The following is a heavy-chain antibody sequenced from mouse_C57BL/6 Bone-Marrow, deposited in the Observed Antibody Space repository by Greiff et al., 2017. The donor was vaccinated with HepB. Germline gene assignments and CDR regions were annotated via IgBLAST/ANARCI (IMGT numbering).Heavy chain of an antibody. Sequence: VQLQQSGPEPVKPGASVKISCKASGYTFTDYYMNWVKQSHGKSLEWIGDINPNNGGTSYNQKFKGKATLTVDKSSSTAYMELRSLTSEDSAVYYCARRGFALYYAMDYWGQGTSVTVSS. CDR3: ARRGFALYYAMDY. V-gene: IGHV1-26*01. CDR1: GYTFTDYY. CDR2: INPNNGGT. J-gene: IGHJ4*01. D-gene: IGHD3-1*01.